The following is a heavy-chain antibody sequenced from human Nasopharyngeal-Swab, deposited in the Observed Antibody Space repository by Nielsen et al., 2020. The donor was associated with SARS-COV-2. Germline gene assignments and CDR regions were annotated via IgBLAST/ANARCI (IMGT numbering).Heavy chain of an antibody. CDR2: INHNERT. J-gene: IGHJ3*02. CDR3: ARHDHGSVWGSRRYSGVHTAFDI. CDR1: GGSFSGFY. V-gene: IGHV4-34*10. Sequence: SETLSLTCAVYGGSFSGFYWNWIRQPPGRGLEWIGEINHNERTNYNPSLKSRITLSVDTSKNQFSLTLSSVTAADTAVYYCARHDHGSVWGSRRYSGVHTAFDIWGQGTMVTVSS. D-gene: IGHD3-16*02.